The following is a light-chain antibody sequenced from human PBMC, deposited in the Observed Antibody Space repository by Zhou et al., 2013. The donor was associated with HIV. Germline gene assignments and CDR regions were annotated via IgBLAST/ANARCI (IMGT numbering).Light chain of an antibody. J-gene: IGLJ2*01. Sequence: QSALTQPASVSESPGQSITISCTGSSSDVGGYNYVSWYQQHPGKAPKLMIYDVSNRPSGVSNRFSGSKSGNTASLTISGLQAEDEADYYCSSYTSTYVVFGGGTKLTVL. CDR2: DVS. CDR3: SSYTSTYVV. V-gene: IGLV2-14*03. CDR1: SSDVGGYNY.